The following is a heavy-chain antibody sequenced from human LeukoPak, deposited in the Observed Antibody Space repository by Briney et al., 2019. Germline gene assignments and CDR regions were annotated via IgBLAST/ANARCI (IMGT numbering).Heavy chain of an antibody. V-gene: IGHV1-69*06. D-gene: IGHD3-10*01. J-gene: IGHJ5*02. CDR2: IIPIFGAA. CDR3: ARGDITMVRGVIIPSRFDP. CDR1: GGTFSSYA. Sequence: SVKVSCKASGGTFSSYAISWVRQAPGQGLEWMGRIIPIFGAANYAQKFQGRVTITADKSTSTAYMELSSLRSEDTAVYYCARGDITMVRGVIIPSRFDPWGQGTLVTVSS.